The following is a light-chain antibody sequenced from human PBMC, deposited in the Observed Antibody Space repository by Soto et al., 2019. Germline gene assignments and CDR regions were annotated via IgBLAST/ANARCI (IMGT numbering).Light chain of an antibody. CDR1: SSDVGSYNL. J-gene: IGLJ1*01. V-gene: IGLV2-23*02. Sequence: QSVLTQPASVSWSPGQSLTISCTGTSSDVGSYNLVPWYQQHPRKAPKLMIYKVRKRPSGVSNRFSGSKSGNTASLTISGLQAEDEADYYCCSYAGSTTFYVFGTGTKVTVL. CDR3: CSYAGSTTFYV. CDR2: KVR.